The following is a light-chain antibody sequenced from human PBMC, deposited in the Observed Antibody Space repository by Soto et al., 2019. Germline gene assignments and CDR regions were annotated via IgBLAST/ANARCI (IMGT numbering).Light chain of an antibody. V-gene: IGKV1-5*01. J-gene: IGKJ1*01. CDR3: QQYKSYWK. CDR1: QDISNF. CDR2: DAS. Sequence: DIQMTQSPSSLSASVGDRVAITCRASQDISNFLNWYQQTPGKAPKFLIYDASSLERGVPSRFSASGSGTEFTLTISGLQPDDFATYYCQQYKSYWKFGKGTKVDI.